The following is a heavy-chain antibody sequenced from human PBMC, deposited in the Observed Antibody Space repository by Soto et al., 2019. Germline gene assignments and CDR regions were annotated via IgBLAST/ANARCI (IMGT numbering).Heavy chain of an antibody. CDR1: GFTFGNYA. Sequence: EVQLLESGGGLVQPGGSLRVSCAASGFTFGNYAMSWVRQAPGKGLEWVSVIGGTGGDTHHADSVKGRFTISRDNSKNSLYLQMDSLRADDMAVYYCAKDAIENNNKYDCSDPWGQGTPVTVSS. D-gene: IGHD1-1*01. J-gene: IGHJ5*02. V-gene: IGHV3-23*01. CDR3: AKDAIENNNKYDCSDP. CDR2: IGGTGGDT.